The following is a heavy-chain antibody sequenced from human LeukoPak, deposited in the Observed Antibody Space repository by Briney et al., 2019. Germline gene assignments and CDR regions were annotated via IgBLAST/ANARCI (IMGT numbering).Heavy chain of an antibody. V-gene: IGHV3-23*01. CDR1: GFTFNNYS. CDR2: VTASGGTT. Sequence: GGSLRLSCAASGFTFNNYSMSWVRQAPGKGLEWVAAVTASGGTTYYADSVKGRFTISRDNSENTLFLQMNSLRAEDTAVYYCAKEPREYCSSTSCPNWFDSWGQGTLVTVSS. CDR3: AKEPREYCSSTSCPNWFDS. J-gene: IGHJ5*01. D-gene: IGHD2-2*01.